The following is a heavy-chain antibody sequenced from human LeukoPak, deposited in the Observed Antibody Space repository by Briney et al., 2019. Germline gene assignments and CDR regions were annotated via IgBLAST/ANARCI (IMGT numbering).Heavy chain of an antibody. J-gene: IGHJ4*02. CDR2: INPNSGGT. CDR1: GDTFTGFY. V-gene: IGHV1-2*02. D-gene: IGHD2-2*01. CDR3: ATSATYNNQLLLYNDY. Sequence: ASVKVSCKAPGDTFTGFYIHWVRQAPGQGLEWMGWINPNSGGTNYAQKFQGGVTMTRDTSISTAYMELSRLRSDDTAVYYCATSATYNNQLLLYNDYWGREPWSPSPQ.